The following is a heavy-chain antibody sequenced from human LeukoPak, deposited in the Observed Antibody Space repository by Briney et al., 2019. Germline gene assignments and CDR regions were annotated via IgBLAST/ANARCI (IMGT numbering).Heavy chain of an antibody. Sequence: PGGSLRLSCEVSGFTFSSYSMTWVRQVPGRGLEWIAYISASSGTFYYADSVRGRFTISRDNARNSLFLQMNSLTVEDTAVYYCARSLSGYDPLSAFWGQGTLVTV. J-gene: IGHJ4*02. CDR3: ARSLSGYDPLSAF. D-gene: IGHD5-12*01. CDR1: GFTFSSYS. V-gene: IGHV3-48*04. CDR2: ISASSGTF.